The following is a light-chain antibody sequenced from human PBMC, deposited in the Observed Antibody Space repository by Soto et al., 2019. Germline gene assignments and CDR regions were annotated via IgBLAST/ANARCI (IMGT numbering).Light chain of an antibody. V-gene: IGLV2-14*01. CDR1: SSDVGGHDS. CDR3: TSYTSASTYV. Sequence: QSALTQPASVSGSPGQSIAISCTGTSSDVGGHDSVSRYQQHPGKAPKLMIYNVSNRPSGVSNRFSGSKSGNTASLTISGLLAEDEADYFCTSYTSASTYVFGAGTKVTVL. CDR2: NVS. J-gene: IGLJ1*01.